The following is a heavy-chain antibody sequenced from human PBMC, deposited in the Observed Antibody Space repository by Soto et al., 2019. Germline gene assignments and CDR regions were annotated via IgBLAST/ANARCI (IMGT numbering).Heavy chain of an antibody. J-gene: IGHJ3*02. D-gene: IGHD1-1*01. V-gene: IGHV4-31*03. CDR3: ARDRNWNDLSAFDI. CDR2: IYYSGST. Sequence: QVQLQESGPGLVKPSQTLSLTCTVSGGSISSGGYYWSWIRQHPGKGLEWIGYIYYSGSTYYNPSLKSRVTISVDMSKNQFSLKLSSVTAADTAVYYCARDRNWNDLSAFDIWGQGTMVTVSS. CDR1: GGSISSGGYY.